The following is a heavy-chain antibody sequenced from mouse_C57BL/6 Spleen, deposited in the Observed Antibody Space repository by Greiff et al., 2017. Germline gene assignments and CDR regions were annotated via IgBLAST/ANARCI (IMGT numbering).Heavy chain of an antibody. CDR2: ISSGSSTI. J-gene: IGHJ4*01. V-gene: IGHV5-17*01. CDR1: GFTFSDYG. Sequence: EVQRVESGGGLVKPGGSLKLSCAASGFTFSDYGMHWVRQAPEKGLEWVAYISSGSSTIYSADTVKGRFTISRDNAKNTLFLQMTSLRSADTAMYYCARRGMGWLLLDYWGQGTSVTVSS. CDR3: ARRGMGWLLLDY. D-gene: IGHD2-3*01.